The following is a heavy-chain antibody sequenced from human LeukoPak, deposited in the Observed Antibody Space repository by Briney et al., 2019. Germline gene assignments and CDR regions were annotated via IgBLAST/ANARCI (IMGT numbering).Heavy chain of an antibody. CDR1: GYTFTSYY. J-gene: IGHJ4*02. CDR2: LNPSGGSP. V-gene: IGHV1-46*01. D-gene: IGHD2-21*02. Sequence: ASVKVSCKASGYTFTSYYMHWVRQAPGQGLEWMGTLNPSGGSPSYAQKFQGRVTMTRDMSTSTVYMELSSLRSEDTAVYYCASFSPTTVTFDYWGQGTLVTVSS. CDR3: ASFSPTTVTFDY.